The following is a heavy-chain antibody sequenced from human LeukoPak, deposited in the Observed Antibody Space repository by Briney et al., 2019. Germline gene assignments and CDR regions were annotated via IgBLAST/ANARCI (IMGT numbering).Heavy chain of an antibody. J-gene: IGHJ4*02. CDR1: GFTFNNHA. D-gene: IGHD1-14*01. CDR3: AEDWASGNYFDH. Sequence: LTGGSLRLSCATSGFTFNNHAISWVRQAPGKGLEWVSGIGYGDTHTYYADSVRGRFTISRDNSKNMVYLQMNSLRAEDTALYYCAEDWASGNYFDHWGQGTLVTVSS. CDR2: IGYGDTHT. V-gene: IGHV3-23*01.